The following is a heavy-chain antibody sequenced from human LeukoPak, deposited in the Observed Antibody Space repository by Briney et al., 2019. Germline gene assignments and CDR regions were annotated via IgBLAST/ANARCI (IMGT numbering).Heavy chain of an antibody. Sequence: SETLSLTCAVYGGSFSGYYWSWIRQPPGKGLEWIGEINHSGSTNYNPSLKSRVTISVDTSKNQFSLKLSSVTAADTAVYYCARVGPGWYFDLWGRGTLVTVSS. J-gene: IGHJ2*01. V-gene: IGHV4-34*01. CDR1: GGSFSGYY. CDR3: ARVGPGWYFDL. CDR2: INHSGST.